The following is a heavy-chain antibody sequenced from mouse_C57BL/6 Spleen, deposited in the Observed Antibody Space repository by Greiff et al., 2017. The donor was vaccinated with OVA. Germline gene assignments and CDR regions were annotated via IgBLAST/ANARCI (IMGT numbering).Heavy chain of an antibody. CDR2: ISYDGSN. CDR3: ARGDWDGENY. Sequence: VQLQQSGPGLVKPSQSLSLTCSVTGYSITSGYYWNWIRQFPGNKLEWMGYISYDGSNNYNPSLKNRISITRDTSKNQFFLKLNSVTTEDTATYYCARGDWDGENYWGQGTTLTVSS. CDR1: GYSITSGYY. D-gene: IGHD4-1*01. J-gene: IGHJ2*01. V-gene: IGHV3-6*01.